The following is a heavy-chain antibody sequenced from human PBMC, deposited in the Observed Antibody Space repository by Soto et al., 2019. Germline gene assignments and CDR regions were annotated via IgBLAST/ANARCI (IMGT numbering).Heavy chain of an antibody. J-gene: IGHJ6*02. D-gene: IGHD2-21*01. V-gene: IGHV1-3*04. Sequence: QVQLVQSGAEVKKPGASVKVSCKASGYNFTMYAMIWVRQAPGQRPEWMGWINTGNGNTKYSPKLQGRVTITRDTSASTAYMELSSLKSEDTAVYYCASGERLYYAYYGMDVWGQGSTVTVSS. CDR2: INTGNGNT. CDR1: GYNFTMYA. CDR3: ASGERLYYAYYGMDV.